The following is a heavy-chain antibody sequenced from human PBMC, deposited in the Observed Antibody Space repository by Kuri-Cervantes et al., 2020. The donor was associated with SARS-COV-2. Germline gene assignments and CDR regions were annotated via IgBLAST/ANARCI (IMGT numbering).Heavy chain of an antibody. D-gene: IGHD3-3*01. J-gene: IGHJ4*02. CDR3: TSHDFWSGYYLDY. CDR1: GFLFSASA. Sequence: GESLKISCEVSGFLFSASAIHWVRQASGKGLEWVGRVRGKANNYATAYAASVKGRFTISRDDSKNMAYLQMNSLKTEDTAVYYCTSHDFWSGYYLDYWGQGTLVTVSS. CDR2: VRGKANNYAT. V-gene: IGHV3-73*01.